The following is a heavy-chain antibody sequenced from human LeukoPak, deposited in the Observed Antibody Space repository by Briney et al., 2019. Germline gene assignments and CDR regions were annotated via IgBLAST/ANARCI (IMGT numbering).Heavy chain of an antibody. CDR1: GYTFTSYD. Sequence: AAVKVSCKASGYTFTSYDINWVRQATGQGLEWMGWMNPNSGNTGYAQKFQGRVTITRITSISTAYMELSSLRSEDTAVYYCARDSELRYFDWLLYGGLFDYWGQGTLVTVSS. CDR3: ARDSELRYFDWLLYGGLFDY. D-gene: IGHD3-9*01. V-gene: IGHV1-8*03. J-gene: IGHJ4*02. CDR2: MNPNSGNT.